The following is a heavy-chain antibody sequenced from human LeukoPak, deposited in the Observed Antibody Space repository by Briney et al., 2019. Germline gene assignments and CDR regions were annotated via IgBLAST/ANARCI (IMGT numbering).Heavy chain of an antibody. J-gene: IGHJ4*02. D-gene: IGHD1-26*01. CDR2: IIPIFGTA. V-gene: IGHV1-69*05. Sequence: SVKVSCKASGGTFTSYAISWVRQAPGQGLEWMGGIIPIFGTANYAQKFQGRVTITTDESTSTAYMELSSLRSEDTAVYYCARSQVRGSYQPHFDYWGQGTLVTVSS. CDR1: GGTFTSYA. CDR3: ARSQVRGSYQPHFDY.